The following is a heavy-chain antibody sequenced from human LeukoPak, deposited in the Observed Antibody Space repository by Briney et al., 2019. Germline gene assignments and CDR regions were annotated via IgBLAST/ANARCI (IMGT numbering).Heavy chain of an antibody. CDR3: ASVYCGGDCYSQIPYYYYGMDV. Sequence: ASVKVSCTASGYTFTGYYMHWVRQAPGQGLEWMGWINPNSGGTNYAQKFQGRVTMTRDTSISTAYMELSRLRSDDTAVYYCASVYCGGDCYSQIPYYYYGMDVWGQGTTVTVSS. CDR1: GYTFTGYY. V-gene: IGHV1-2*02. J-gene: IGHJ6*02. D-gene: IGHD2-21*02. CDR2: INPNSGGT.